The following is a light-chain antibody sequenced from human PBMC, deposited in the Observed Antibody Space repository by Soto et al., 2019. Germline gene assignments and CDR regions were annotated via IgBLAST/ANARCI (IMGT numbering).Light chain of an antibody. J-gene: IGKJ2*01. V-gene: IGKV3-15*01. Sequence: EIVMTQSPATLSVSPGERATLSCRASQSVSSNLAWYPQKPGQAPRLLIYGASTRATGIPARFSGSGSGSAFSLTISSRQSADFAVYYGQQYNNWPQTFGNGTQLESK. CDR2: GAS. CDR1: QSVSSN. CDR3: QQYNNWPQT.